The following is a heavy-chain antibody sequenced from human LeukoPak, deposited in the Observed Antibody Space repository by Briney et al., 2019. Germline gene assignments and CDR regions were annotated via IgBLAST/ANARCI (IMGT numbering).Heavy chain of an antibody. V-gene: IGHV3-23*01. CDR1: GFTFSSYA. J-gene: IGHJ4*02. D-gene: IGHD3-10*01. CDR2: ISGSGGST. Sequence: GGSLRLSCAASGFTFSSYAMSWVRQAPGKGLEWVSAISGSGGSTYYADSVKGRFTISRDNSKNTLYLQMNSLRAEDTAVYYCAKTRVVLLWFGELFGDQGTLVTVSS. CDR3: AKTRVVLLWFGELF.